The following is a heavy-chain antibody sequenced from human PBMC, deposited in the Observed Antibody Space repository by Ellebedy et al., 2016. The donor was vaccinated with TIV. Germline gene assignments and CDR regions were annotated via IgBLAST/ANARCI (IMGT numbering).Heavy chain of an antibody. V-gene: IGHV3-30-3*01. CDR3: AKKTDTGTSGDY. J-gene: IGHJ4*02. D-gene: IGHD1-1*01. CDR1: GFTFSNYA. Sequence: GESLKISCAASGFTFSNYAMHWVRQAPGKGLGWVTVISYDGGDEYYADSVKDRFTISRDNSKNTLYLQMNSLRAEDTAVYYCAKKTDTGTSGDYWGQGTPVTVSS. CDR2: ISYDGGDE.